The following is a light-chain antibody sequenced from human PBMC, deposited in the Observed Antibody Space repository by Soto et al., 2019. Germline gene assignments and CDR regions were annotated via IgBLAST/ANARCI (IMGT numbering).Light chain of an antibody. Sequence: EIVMTQSPDTLSVSPGERATISCRASQSVSNNLAWYQQKPGQTPRLLIYGASTRATGIPVRFSGSGSGTEFTLTISSLQSEDFAVYYCQQYNNWPPVTFGQGTKLEIK. J-gene: IGKJ2*01. CDR2: GAS. CDR1: QSVSNN. CDR3: QQYNNWPPVT. V-gene: IGKV3-15*01.